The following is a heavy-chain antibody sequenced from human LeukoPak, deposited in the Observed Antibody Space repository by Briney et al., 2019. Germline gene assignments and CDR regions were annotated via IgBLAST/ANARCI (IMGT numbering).Heavy chain of an antibody. D-gene: IGHD5-18*01. Sequence: GASVKVSCKASGYTFTAKYLHWVRQAPGQGLEWMGWINPNSGGTNSAQKFQGRVTMTRDTSISTVYMELSRLTSDDTAVYYCAREGGRGYSFPYYFDYWGQGTLVTVSS. CDR2: INPNSGGT. J-gene: IGHJ4*02. CDR3: AREGGRGYSFPYYFDY. CDR1: GYTFTAKY. V-gene: IGHV1-2*02.